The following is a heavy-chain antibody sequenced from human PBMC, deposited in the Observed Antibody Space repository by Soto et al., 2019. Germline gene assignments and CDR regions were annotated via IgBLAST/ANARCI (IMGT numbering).Heavy chain of an antibody. Sequence: EVQLVESGGGLVKPGGSLRLSCVASAFTFNNFPMHWVRQAPGTGLQWLASITTTSTYKYYADSVKGRFSISRDNAKNSLYLELTNLRSEDTAVYYCAREKCSSTSCNHGMDVWGRGTTVTVSS. CDR3: AREKCSSTSCNHGMDV. J-gene: IGHJ6*02. CDR1: AFTFNNFP. D-gene: IGHD2-2*01. CDR2: ITTTSTYK. V-gene: IGHV3-21*01.